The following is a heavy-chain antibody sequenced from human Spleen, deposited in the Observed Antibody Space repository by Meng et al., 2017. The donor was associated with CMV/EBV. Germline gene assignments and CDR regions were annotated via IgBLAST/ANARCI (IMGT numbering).Heavy chain of an antibody. CDR2: ISGSGTTI. CDR3: AREQSPPITLIVVEAFDY. V-gene: IGHV3-11*04. D-gene: IGHD3-22*01. Sequence: GESLKISCAASGFVFSDYYMSWIRQVPGKGLGWISHISGSGTTIYYADSVRGRFTISRDNAKNSLYLQMNSLRAEDTAVYYCAREQSPPITLIVVEAFDYWGQGALVTVSS. CDR1: GFVFSDYY. J-gene: IGHJ4*02.